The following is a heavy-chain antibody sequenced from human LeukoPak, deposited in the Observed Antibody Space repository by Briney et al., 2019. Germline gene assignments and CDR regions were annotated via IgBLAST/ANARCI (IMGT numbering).Heavy chain of an antibody. J-gene: IGHJ4*02. CDR2: ISGSSSYI. CDR1: GFTFSGYS. CDR3: ARAAYDYLWGSYRYTSVPFDY. Sequence: GGSLRLSCAASGFTFSGYSMNWVRQAPGKGLEWVSSISGSSSYIYYADSVKGRFTISRDNAKNSLYLQMNSLRAEDTAIFYCARAAYDYLWGSYRYTSVPFDYWGQGTLVTVSS. V-gene: IGHV3-21*01. D-gene: IGHD3-16*02.